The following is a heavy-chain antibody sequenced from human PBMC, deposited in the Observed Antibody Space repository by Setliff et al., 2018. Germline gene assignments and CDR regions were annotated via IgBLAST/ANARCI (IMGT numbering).Heavy chain of an antibody. CDR1: GGSISSGGYY. Sequence: SETLSLTCGVSGGSISSGGYYWSWIRQHPGKGLEWIGYIYYSGSTNYNPSLKSRVTISVDTSKNQFSLKLSSVTAADTAVYYCARRHHTVTTNYFDYWGQGTLVTVSS. J-gene: IGHJ4*02. D-gene: IGHD4-17*01. CDR3: ARRHHTVTTNYFDY. V-gene: IGHV4-31*11. CDR2: IYYSGST.